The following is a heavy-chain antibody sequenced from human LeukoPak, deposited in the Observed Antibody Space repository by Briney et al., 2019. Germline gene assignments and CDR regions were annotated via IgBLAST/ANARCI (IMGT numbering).Heavy chain of an antibody. CDR3: ARGSGDVIDY. J-gene: IGHJ4*02. CDR1: GFTVSSNY. V-gene: IGHV3-53*01. CDR2: IYSGGTT. D-gene: IGHD4-17*01. Sequence: GGSLRLSCAASGFTVSSNYMNWVRQAPGKGLERVSVIYSGGTTYYADSVKGRFTISRDSSKNTLYLQMNSLRAEDTAVYYCARGSGDVIDYWGQGTLVTVSS.